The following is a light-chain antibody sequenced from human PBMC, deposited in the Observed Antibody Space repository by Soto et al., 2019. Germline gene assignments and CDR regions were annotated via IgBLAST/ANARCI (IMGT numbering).Light chain of an antibody. CDR2: GAS. Sequence: IVFTHSPACLSVPPGERATLCCRASQSVSTNFAWYLQKPGQAPRLLIYGASTRATAVPARFTASGSGTEFTLSISSLKSDDFGVYYCQQYDTWPRTFGQGTKVAIK. J-gene: IGKJ1*01. CDR3: QQYDTWPRT. CDR1: QSVSTN. V-gene: IGKV3-15*01.